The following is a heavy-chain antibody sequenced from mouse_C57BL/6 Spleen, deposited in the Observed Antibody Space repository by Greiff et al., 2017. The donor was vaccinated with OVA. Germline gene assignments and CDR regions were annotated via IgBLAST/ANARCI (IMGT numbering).Heavy chain of an antibody. CDR1: GYAFSSSW. J-gene: IGHJ2*01. CDR3: ARVWDFDY. D-gene: IGHD4-1*01. Sequence: VQLQQSGPELVKPGASVKISCKASGYAFSSSWMNWVKQRPGKGLEWIGRIYPGDGDTNYNGKFKGKATLTADKSSSTAYMQLSSLTSEDSAVYFCARVWDFDYWGQGTILTVSS. V-gene: IGHV1-82*01. CDR2: IYPGDGDT.